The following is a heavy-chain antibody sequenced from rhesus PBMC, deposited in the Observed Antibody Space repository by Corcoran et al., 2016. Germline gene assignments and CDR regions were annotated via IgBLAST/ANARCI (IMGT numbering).Heavy chain of an antibody. J-gene: IGHJ4*01. CDR1: GGSISSSNW. Sequence: QVQLQESGPAVVKPSETLSLTCAVSGGSISSSNWWSWIRQSPGKGPEWIGGIYGSGGSTEYNPALKSRVTISIDTSKNQFSLKLSSVTAADTAVYYCARHYSSGCDYWGQGVLVTVSS. V-gene: IGHV4-93*02. CDR2: IYGSGGST. D-gene: IGHD6-31*01. CDR3: ARHYSSGCDY.